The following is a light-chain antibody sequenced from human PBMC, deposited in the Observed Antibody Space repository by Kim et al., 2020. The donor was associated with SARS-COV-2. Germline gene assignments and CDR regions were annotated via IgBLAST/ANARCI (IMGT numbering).Light chain of an antibody. CDR2: KDS. CDR1: NIQTKN. CDR3: QVWDSGTWV. Sequence: VARGQTARLTCGGNNIQTKNVHWYRQKPGQAPVLVMYKDSKRPSGIPERFSGSNSGNTATLTITRAQAGDEADYYCQVWDSGTWVFGGGTQLTVL. V-gene: IGLV3-9*01. J-gene: IGLJ3*02.